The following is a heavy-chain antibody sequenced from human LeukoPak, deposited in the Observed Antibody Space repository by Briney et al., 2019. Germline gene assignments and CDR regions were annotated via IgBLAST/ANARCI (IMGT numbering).Heavy chain of an antibody. CDR3: ANGPSSYAEGAFDI. D-gene: IGHD6-19*01. CDR2: IYSGGST. J-gene: IGHJ3*02. CDR1: GFTVSSNY. Sequence: PGGSLRLSCAASGFTVSSNYMSWVRQAPGKGLEWVSVIYSGGSTYYADSVKGRFTISRDNSKNTLYLQMNSLRAEDTAVYYCANGPSSYAEGAFDIWGQGTMVTVSS. V-gene: IGHV3-53*01.